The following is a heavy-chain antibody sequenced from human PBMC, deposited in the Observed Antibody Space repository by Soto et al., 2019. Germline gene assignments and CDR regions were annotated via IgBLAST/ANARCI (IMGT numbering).Heavy chain of an antibody. CDR2: IRSKANNFAT. CDR3: TRRSEYDSGGYYYAYDY. J-gene: IGHJ4*02. CDR1: GFTFSDSA. Sequence: EVQVVESGGGLVQPGGSLTLSCAASGFTFSDSAMHWVRQASGKGLEWLGRIRSKANNFATAYAASVKGRFTISRDDAKNTVYLQMNSLNREDTAVYYCTRRSEYDSGGYYYAYDYWGQGTRVTVSS. D-gene: IGHD3-22*01. V-gene: IGHV3-73*02.